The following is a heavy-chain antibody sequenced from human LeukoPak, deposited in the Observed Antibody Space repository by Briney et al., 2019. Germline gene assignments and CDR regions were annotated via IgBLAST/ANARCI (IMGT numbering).Heavy chain of an antibody. Sequence: GGSLRLSCAASGFTFSSYWMSWVRQAPGKGLEWVANIRQDGSVQNYVDSVKGRFTISRDNPKNSVYLQMSSLRAEDTAVYFCAKRGAVIRVILVGFHKEAYYFESWGQGALVTVSS. V-gene: IGHV3-7*03. CDR2: IRQDGSVQ. CDR3: AKRGAVIRVILVGFHKEAYYFES. CDR1: GFTFSSYW. J-gene: IGHJ4*02. D-gene: IGHD3/OR15-3a*01.